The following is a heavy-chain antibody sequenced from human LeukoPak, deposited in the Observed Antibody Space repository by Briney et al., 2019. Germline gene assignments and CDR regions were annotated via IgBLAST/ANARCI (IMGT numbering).Heavy chain of an antibody. V-gene: IGHV4-39*07. J-gene: IGHJ4*02. CDR2: IYYSGST. CDR1: GGSISSSSYY. Sequence: SETLSLTCTVSGGSISSSSYYWGWIRQPPGKGLEWIGSIYYSGSTYYNPSLKSRVTISVDTSKNQFSLQLNSVTPEDTAVYYCARVGWSSGWHHFDYWGQGTLVTVSS. CDR3: ARVGWSSGWHHFDY. D-gene: IGHD6-19*01.